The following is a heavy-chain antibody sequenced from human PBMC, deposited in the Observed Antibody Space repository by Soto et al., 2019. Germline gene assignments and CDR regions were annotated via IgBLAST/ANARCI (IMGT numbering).Heavy chain of an antibody. V-gene: IGHV3-64D*08. CDR1: GFTFSSYA. CDR2: ISSNGGST. Sequence: GGSLRLSCSASGFTFSSYAMHWVRQAPGKGLEYVSAISSNGGSTYYADSVKGRFTISRDNSKNTLYLQMSSLRAEDTAVYYCVKKRSDSSGFREPYFDYWGQGTLVTVSS. D-gene: IGHD6-19*01. CDR3: VKKRSDSSGFREPYFDY. J-gene: IGHJ4*02.